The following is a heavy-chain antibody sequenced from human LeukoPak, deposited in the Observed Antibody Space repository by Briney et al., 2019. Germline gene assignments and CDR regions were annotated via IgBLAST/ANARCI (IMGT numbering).Heavy chain of an antibody. Sequence: GSLRLSCAASGFTFSSYAMSWVRQPPGKGLEWIGEIYHSGSTNYNPSLKSRVTISVDKSKNQFSLKLSPVTAADTAVYYCARDRVDFWSGYHAMDVWGKGTTVTVSS. CDR2: IYHSGST. V-gene: IGHV4-4*02. CDR1: GFTFSSYAM. J-gene: IGHJ6*03. D-gene: IGHD3-3*01. CDR3: ARDRVDFWSGYHAMDV.